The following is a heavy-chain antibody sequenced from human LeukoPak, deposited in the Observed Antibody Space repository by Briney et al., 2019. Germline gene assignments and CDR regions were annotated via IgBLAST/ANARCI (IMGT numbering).Heavy chain of an antibody. D-gene: IGHD3-22*01. CDR2: IYYSGST. CDR1: GGSISSSSYY. V-gene: IGHV4-39*07. J-gene: IGHJ3*02. CDR3: ARVERFYDSSGYYYDAFDI. Sequence: PSETLSLTCTVSGGSISSSSYYWGWIRQPPGKGLEWIGSIYYSGSTYYNPSLKSRVTISVDTSKNQFSLKLSSVTAADTAVYYCARVERFYDSSGYYYDAFDIWGQGAMVTVSS.